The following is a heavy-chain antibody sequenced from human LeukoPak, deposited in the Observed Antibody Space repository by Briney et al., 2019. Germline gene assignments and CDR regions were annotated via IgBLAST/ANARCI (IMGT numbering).Heavy chain of an antibody. CDR3: ARDLGYSYGYGYYGMDV. V-gene: IGHV4-59*01. D-gene: IGHD5-18*01. J-gene: IGHJ6*02. CDR1: GGSISSYY. Sequence: SETLSLTCTVSGGSISSYYWSWIRQPPGKGLEWIGYIYYSGSTNYNPSLKSRVTISVDTSKDQFSLKLGSVTAADTAVYYCARDLGYSYGYGYYGMDVWGQGTTVTVSS. CDR2: IYYSGST.